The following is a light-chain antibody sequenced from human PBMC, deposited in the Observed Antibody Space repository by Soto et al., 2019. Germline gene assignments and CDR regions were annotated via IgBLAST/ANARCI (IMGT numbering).Light chain of an antibody. CDR3: QSYDSSLSGYV. CDR1: GSNIGAGYD. V-gene: IGLV1-40*01. CDR2: SNR. J-gene: IGLJ1*01. Sequence: QSALTQPPSVSGAPGQRVTISCTGSGSNIGAGYDVHWYQHLPGTAPKLLIYSNRNRPSGVPDRFSGSKSGTSASLVITGLQAEDEADYYCQSYDSSLSGYVFGTGTKVTVL.